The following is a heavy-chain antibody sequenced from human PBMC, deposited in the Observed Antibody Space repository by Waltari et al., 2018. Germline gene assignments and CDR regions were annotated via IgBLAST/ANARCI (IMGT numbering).Heavy chain of an antibody. V-gene: IGHV4-38-2*01. J-gene: IGHJ4*02. CDR3: ARVRISWITRLFDC. Sequence: QVQLQESGPAVVKPSETLSLTCAVSGGSISGGYGLGWIRQVPGKGLDWIGTIYGNNDNTYYNPSLKSRVTIAKDTSENQFSLKVSSVIAADTAVYYCARVRISWITRLFDCWGQGVLVTVSS. CDR2: IYGNNDNT. CDR1: GGSISGGYG. D-gene: IGHD2-15*01.